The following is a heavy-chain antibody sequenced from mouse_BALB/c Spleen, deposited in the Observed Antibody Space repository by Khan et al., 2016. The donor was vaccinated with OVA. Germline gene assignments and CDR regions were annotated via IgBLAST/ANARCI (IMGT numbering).Heavy chain of an antibody. D-gene: IGHD2-12*01. Sequence: QIQLVQSRPELKKPGETVKISCKASGYTFTNYGMNWVKQAPGKGLKWMGWINTYTGEPTYADDFKGRFAFSLETSASSSYLQINNHKNEDMATYFCARTYYSYDRYFDVWGAGTTVTVSS. J-gene: IGHJ1*01. CDR1: GYTFTNYG. CDR2: INTYTGEP. CDR3: ARTYYSYDRYFDV. V-gene: IGHV9-1*02.